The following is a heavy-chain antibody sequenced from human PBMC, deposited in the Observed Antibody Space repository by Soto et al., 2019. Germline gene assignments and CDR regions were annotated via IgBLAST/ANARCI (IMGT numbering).Heavy chain of an antibody. D-gene: IGHD3-22*01. CDR2: LSYTGNT. J-gene: IGHJ4*02. Sequence: SETLSLTCTFSGGCLGGESLTWIRQPPGKGLEWIGYLSYTGNTNYNPSLKSRVTISVDRSKIQFFLELRSVTAADTAVYYCARMDSSDYYRIDYWGQGTPVTVS. CDR3: ARMDSSDYYRIDY. V-gene: IGHV4-59*01. CDR1: GGCLGGES.